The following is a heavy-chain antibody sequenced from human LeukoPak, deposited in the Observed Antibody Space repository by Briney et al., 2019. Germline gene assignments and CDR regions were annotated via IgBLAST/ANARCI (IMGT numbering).Heavy chain of an antibody. D-gene: IGHD2-15*01. V-gene: IGHV3-48*01. CDR1: GFTFNSYS. CDR2: ISSDSTTT. J-gene: IGHJ4*02. CDR3: ASLCSGGTCFTPY. Sequence: GGSLRLSCGGSGFTFNSYSLNWVRQAPGKGLEWVSYISSDSTTTYYADSVKGRFTISRGTAKNSLYLQMNGLRAEDTAIDYCASLCSGGTCFTPYWGQGTLVTVSS.